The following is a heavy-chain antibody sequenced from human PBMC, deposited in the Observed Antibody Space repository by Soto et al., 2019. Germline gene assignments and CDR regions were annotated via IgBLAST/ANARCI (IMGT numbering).Heavy chain of an antibody. J-gene: IGHJ4*02. V-gene: IGHV3-30-3*01. CDR3: ATLAVAGEGADY. Sequence: QVQLVESGGGVVQPGRSLRLSCAASGFTFRIYAIHWVRQAPGKGLEWVAVISYDGSNKYYADSVKGRFTISRDNSKNTLYLQMNSLRAEDTAVYYCATLAVAGEGADYGGQGTLVTVSS. D-gene: IGHD6-19*01. CDR1: GFTFRIYA. CDR2: ISYDGSNK.